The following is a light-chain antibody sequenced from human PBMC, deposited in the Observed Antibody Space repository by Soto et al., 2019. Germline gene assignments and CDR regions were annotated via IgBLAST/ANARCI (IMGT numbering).Light chain of an antibody. CDR1: QSVSSY. CDR2: DAS. Sequence: EIVLTQSPATLSLSPGERATLSCRASQSVSSYLAWYQQKPGQPPRLLIYDASNRATGIPARFSGSGSGTDFTLTISSLETEDFATYYCQQYNSYSWTFGQGTKVEIK. V-gene: IGKV3-11*01. J-gene: IGKJ1*01. CDR3: QQYNSYSWT.